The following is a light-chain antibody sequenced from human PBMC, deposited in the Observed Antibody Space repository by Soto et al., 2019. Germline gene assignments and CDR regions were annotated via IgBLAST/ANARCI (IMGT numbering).Light chain of an antibody. CDR3: SSYTSISTYV. V-gene: IGLV2-14*01. J-gene: IGLJ1*01. CDR2: DVT. Sequence: QSVLTQPASGSGSPGHAITISCTGTSSDVGGYNFVSWYQQHPDKAPKLMIYDVTNRPSGVSNRFSGSKSGNTASLTISGLQAEDEADYYCSSYTSISTYVFGTGTKVTVL. CDR1: SSDVGGYNF.